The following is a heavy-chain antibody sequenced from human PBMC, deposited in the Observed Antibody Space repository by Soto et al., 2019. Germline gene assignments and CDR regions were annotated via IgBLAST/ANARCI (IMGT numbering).Heavy chain of an antibody. D-gene: IGHD2-2*01. Sequence: KTSETLSLTCTVSGGSISSDSYYWGWIRQPPGKGLEWIGSIYYSGSTYHNASLKSRVTISVDTSRNQFSLKLSSVTAADTAVYYCARQVRGYCSSTSCHSDYWGQGTLVTVSS. J-gene: IGHJ4*02. CDR2: IYYSGST. CDR1: GGSISSDSYY. CDR3: ARQVRGYCSSTSCHSDY. V-gene: IGHV4-39*01.